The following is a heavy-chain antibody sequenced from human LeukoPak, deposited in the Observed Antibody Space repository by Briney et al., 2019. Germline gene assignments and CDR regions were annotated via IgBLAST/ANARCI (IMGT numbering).Heavy chain of an antibody. CDR1: GGSISSYY. CDR2: VYTSGST. CDR3: ARDVYYYDSSGYLSFDY. D-gene: IGHD3-22*01. J-gene: IGHJ4*02. V-gene: IGHV4-4*07. Sequence: SETLSLTCTVSGGSISSYYWSWIRQPAGKGLGWIGRVYTSGSTNYNPSLKSRVTMSVDTSKNQFSLKLSSVTAADTAVYYCARDVYYYDSSGYLSFDYWGQGTLVTVSS.